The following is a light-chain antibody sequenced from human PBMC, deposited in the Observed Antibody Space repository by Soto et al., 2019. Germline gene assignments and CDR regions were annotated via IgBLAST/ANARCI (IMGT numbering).Light chain of an antibody. V-gene: IGLV2-14*01. CDR1: SSDVGGYNY. Sequence: QSALTQPASVSASPGQSITISCTGTSSDVGGYNYVSWYQQHPGKVPKLIIYGVTNRPSGVSNRFSGSKSGNTASLTISGLQAEDEADYYCSSYTTSTLSYVFGNGTKVTVL. J-gene: IGLJ1*01. CDR3: SSYTTSTLSYV. CDR2: GVT.